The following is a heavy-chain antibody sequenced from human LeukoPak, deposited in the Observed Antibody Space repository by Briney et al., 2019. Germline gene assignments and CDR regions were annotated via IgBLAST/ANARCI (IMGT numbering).Heavy chain of an antibody. CDR1: GFTFSSYA. D-gene: IGHD6-19*01. CDR2: ISGSGGST. J-gene: IGHJ5*02. V-gene: IGHV3-23*01. CDR3: AKVGSSGWYP. Sequence: PGGSLRLSCAASGFTFSSYAMSWVRQAPGKWLEWVSAISGSGGSTYYADSVKGRFTISRDDSKNTLYLQMNSLRAEDTAVYYCAKVGSSGWYPWGQGTLVTVSS.